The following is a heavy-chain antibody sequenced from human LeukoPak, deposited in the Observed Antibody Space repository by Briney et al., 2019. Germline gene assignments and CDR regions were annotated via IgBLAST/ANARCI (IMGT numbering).Heavy chain of an antibody. CDR2: INHSGST. D-gene: IGHD5-18*01. J-gene: IGHJ1*01. CDR1: GGSFSGYY. V-gene: IGHV4-34*01. CDR3: ARTKGYSYGYSYFQH. Sequence: SETLSVTCAVYGGSFSGYYWSWIRQPPGKGLEWIGEINHSGSTNYNPSLKSRVTISVDTSKNQFSLKLSSVTAADTAVYYCARTKGYSYGYSYFQHWGQGTLVTVSS.